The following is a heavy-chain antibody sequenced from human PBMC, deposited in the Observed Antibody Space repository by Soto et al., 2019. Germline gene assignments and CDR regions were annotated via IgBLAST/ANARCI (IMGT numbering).Heavy chain of an antibody. CDR2: SFYTGST. CDR1: DGSISSYY. V-gene: IGHV4-59*01. CDR3: AKSRDCYNLNAIDD. Sequence: QVQRQVSGPGLVKPSATLSLTCTVSDGSISSYYWSWIRQPPGKGLDWLGYSFYTGSTNHNPSLRSRVTISLDMSTNQFSLRLSSVTAADTATYYCAKSRDCYNLNAIDDGGQGFLVTVSS. J-gene: IGHJ4*02. D-gene: IGHD2-21*01.